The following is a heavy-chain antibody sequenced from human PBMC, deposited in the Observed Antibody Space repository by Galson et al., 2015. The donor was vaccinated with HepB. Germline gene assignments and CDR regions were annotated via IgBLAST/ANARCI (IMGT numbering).Heavy chain of an antibody. V-gene: IGHV3-23*01. J-gene: IGHJ4*02. CDR3: AKAAAPDYDYVWGSYRPGD. Sequence: SLRLSCAASGFTFSSYAMSWVRQAPGKGLEWVSAISGSGGSTYYADSVKGRFTISRDNSKNTLYLQMNSLRAEDTAVYYCAKAAAPDYDYVWGSYRPGDWGQGTLVTVSS. CDR2: ISGSGGST. CDR1: GFTFSSYA. D-gene: IGHD3-16*02.